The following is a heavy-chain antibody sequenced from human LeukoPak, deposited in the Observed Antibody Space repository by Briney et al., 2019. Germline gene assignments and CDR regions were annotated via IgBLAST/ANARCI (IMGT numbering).Heavy chain of an antibody. J-gene: IGHJ4*02. CDR2: IYYSGST. V-gene: IGHV4-39*07. CDR1: GGSISSSSYY. D-gene: IGHD3-10*01. CDR3: ARDPQYYYGSGSYFPDY. Sequence: NPSETLSLTCTVSGGSISSSSYYWGWIRQPPGKGLEWIGSIYYSGSTYYNPSLKSRVTISVDTSKNQFSLKLSSVTAVDTAVYYCARDPQYYYGSGSYFPDYWGQGTLVTVSS.